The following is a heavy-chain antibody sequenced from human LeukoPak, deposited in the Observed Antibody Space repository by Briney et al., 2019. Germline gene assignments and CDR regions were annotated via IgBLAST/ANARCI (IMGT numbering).Heavy chain of an antibody. D-gene: IGHD6-19*01. J-gene: IGHJ6*02. CDR2: ISYDGSNK. Sequence: PGRSLRLSCAASGFTFSSYGMHWVRQAPGKGLEWVAVISYDGSNKYYADSVKGRFTISRDNSKNTLYLQMNSLRAEDTAVYYCAIDRKYSSGWYVNPSANVYGMDVWGQGTTVTVSS. CDR3: AIDRKYSSGWYVNPSANVYGMDV. CDR1: GFTFSSYG. V-gene: IGHV3-30*03.